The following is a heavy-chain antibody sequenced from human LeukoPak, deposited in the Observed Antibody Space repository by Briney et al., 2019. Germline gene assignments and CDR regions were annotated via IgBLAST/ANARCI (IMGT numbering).Heavy chain of an antibody. V-gene: IGHV4-59*12. CDR1: GGSMINYY. Sequence: SETLSLTCTVTGGSMINYYWNWIRQPPGKGLEWIGSIFYSGSTNYNPSLKSRVTISVETSKNQFSLNLSAVTAADTAMYYCAREDAVSSDDAFDLWGQGTMVTVS. CDR2: IFYSGST. CDR3: AREDAVSSDDAFDL. D-gene: IGHD6-19*01. J-gene: IGHJ3*01.